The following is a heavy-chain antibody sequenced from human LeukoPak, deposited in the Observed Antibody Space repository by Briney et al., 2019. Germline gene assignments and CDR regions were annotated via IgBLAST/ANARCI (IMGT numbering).Heavy chain of an antibody. CDR3: AAPDSSGYYYLY. J-gene: IGHJ4*02. Sequence: SETLSLTCAVYGGSFSGYYWSWIRQPPGKGLEWIGEINHSGSTNSNPSLKSRVTISVDTSKNQFSLKLSSVTAADTAVYYCAAPDSSGYYYLYWGQGTLVTVSS. CDR2: INHSGST. V-gene: IGHV4-34*01. CDR1: GGSFSGYY. D-gene: IGHD3-22*01.